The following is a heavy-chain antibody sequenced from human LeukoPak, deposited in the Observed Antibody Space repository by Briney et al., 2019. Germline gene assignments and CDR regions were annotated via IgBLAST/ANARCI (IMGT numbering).Heavy chain of an antibody. CDR1: GYTFTSYY. D-gene: IGHD2-15*01. CDR2: INPSGGST. V-gene: IGHV1-46*01. Sequence: ASVKVSCKASGYTFTSYYMHWVRRAPGQGLEWMGIINPSGGSTSYAQKFQGRVTMTRDTSTSTVYMELSSLRSEDTAVYYCARELVVAGGFDYWGQGTLVTVSS. J-gene: IGHJ4*02. CDR3: ARELVVAGGFDY.